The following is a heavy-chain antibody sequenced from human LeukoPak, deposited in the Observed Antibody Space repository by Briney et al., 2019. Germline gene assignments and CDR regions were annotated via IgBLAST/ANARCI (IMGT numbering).Heavy chain of an antibody. J-gene: IGHJ4*02. V-gene: IGHV3-9*01. CDR1: GFSFGGYA. Sequence: GRSLRLSCAASGFSFGGYALHWVRQAPGKGLEWVASISWNSGDIVHADSVKGRFTISRDNAKNSLYLHMTSLRVEDTAVYYCARSYTRTAGPGGYWGQGTLVTVSS. D-gene: IGHD2-2*02. CDR3: ARSYTRTAGPGGY. CDR2: ISWNSGDI.